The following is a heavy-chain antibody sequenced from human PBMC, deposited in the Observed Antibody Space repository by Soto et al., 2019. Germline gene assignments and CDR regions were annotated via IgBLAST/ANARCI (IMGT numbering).Heavy chain of an antibody. CDR2: ISGSGGTT. CDR3: AKESCSGGSCYYAYFDY. D-gene: IGHD2-15*01. V-gene: IGHV3-23*01. CDR1: GFTFSSYV. J-gene: IGHJ4*02. Sequence: EVPLLESGGGLVQPGGSLRLSCAASGFTFSSYVMSWVRQAPGKGLEWVSAISGSGGTTYYADSVKGRFTISRDNSKNTVYLQMNSLRAEDTAVYYCAKESCSGGSCYYAYFDYWGQGTLVTVSS.